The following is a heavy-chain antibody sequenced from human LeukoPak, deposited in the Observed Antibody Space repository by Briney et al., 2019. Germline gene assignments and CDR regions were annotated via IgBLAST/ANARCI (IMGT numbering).Heavy chain of an antibody. CDR3: ARDEGYSGYDFDY. CDR1: GFTFSSYS. J-gene: IGHJ4*02. D-gene: IGHD5-12*01. CDR2: ISSSSSTI. V-gene: IGHV3-48*01. Sequence: PGGSLRLSCAASGFTFSSYSMNWVRQAPGKRLEWFSYISSSSSTIYYADSVKGRFTISRDNAKNSLYLQMNSLRAEDTAVYYCARDEGYSGYDFDYWGQGTLVTVSS.